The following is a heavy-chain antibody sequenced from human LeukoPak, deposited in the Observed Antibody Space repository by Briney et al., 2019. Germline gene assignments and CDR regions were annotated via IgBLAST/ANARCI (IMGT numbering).Heavy chain of an antibody. CDR1: GGSFSGYY. D-gene: IGHD5-24*01. CDR3: ARTSAGWLQYS. CDR2: IYYSGST. J-gene: IGHJ4*02. Sequence: ASGTLSLTCAVYGGSFSGYYWSWIRQPPGKGLEWIGTIYYSGSTYYNPSLKSRVTISVDTSKNQFSLKLSSVTAADTAVYYCARTSAGWLQYSWGQGTLVTVSS. V-gene: IGHV4-34*01.